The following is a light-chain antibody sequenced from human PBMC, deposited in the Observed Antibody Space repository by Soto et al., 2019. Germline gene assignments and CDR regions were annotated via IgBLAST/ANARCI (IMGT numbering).Light chain of an antibody. CDR2: NAS. CDR1: QTISSW. Sequence: IQMTQSPSTLSGSVGDRVTITCRASQTISSWLAWYQQKPGKAPKLLIYNASTLKSGVPSRFSGSGSGTEFTLTISSLQPDDFATYYCRHYNSYSEAFGQGTKVDIK. V-gene: IGKV1-5*03. J-gene: IGKJ1*01. CDR3: RHYNSYSEA.